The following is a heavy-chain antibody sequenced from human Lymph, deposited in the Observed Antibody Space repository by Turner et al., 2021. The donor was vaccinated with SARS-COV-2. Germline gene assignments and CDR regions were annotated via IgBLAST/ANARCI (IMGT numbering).Heavy chain of an antibody. V-gene: IGHV4-59*08. Sequence: QVQLQESGPGLVKPSETLSLTCTVPGGSISSYSWSWSRQPPGKGLKWIGYIYYSGSTNYNPSLMSRVTISVDTSKNQFSLRLSSVTAADTAVYYCARGFDYWGQGTLVTVSS. CDR3: ARGFDY. CDR1: GGSISSYS. CDR2: IYYSGST. J-gene: IGHJ4*02.